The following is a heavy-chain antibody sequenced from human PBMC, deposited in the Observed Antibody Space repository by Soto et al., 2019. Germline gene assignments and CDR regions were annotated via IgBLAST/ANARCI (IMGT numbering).Heavy chain of an antibody. CDR2: ISYDGSNK. Sequence: GGSLRLSCAASGFTFISYAIHFVRHPPFKGLEWVAVISYDGSNKYYADSVKGRFTISRDNSKNTLYLQMNSLRAEDTAVYYCGRERRGYSSSCCPGKYYYGMDVWGQGTTVTVSS. V-gene: IGHV3-30-3*01. D-gene: IGHD6-13*01. J-gene: IGHJ6*02. CDR1: GFTFISYA. CDR3: GRERRGYSSSCCPGKYYYGMDV.